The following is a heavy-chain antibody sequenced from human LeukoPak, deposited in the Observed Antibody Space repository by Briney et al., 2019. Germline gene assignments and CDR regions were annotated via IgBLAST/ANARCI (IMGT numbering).Heavy chain of an antibody. V-gene: IGHV3-48*03. D-gene: IGHD3-10*02. J-gene: IGHJ6*04. CDR2: ISSSGSTI. CDR1: GFTFSDYN. CDR3: AELGITMIGGV. Sequence: GGSLRLSCAASGFTFSDYNMNWVRQAPGKGLEWVSYISSSGSTIYYADSVKGRFTISRDNAKNSLYLQMNSLRAEDTAVYYCAELGITMIGGVWGKGTTVTISS.